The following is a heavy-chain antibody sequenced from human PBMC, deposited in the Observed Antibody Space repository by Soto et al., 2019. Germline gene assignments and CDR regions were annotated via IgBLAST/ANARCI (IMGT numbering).Heavy chain of an antibody. CDR2: ISSSSSTI. CDR1: GFTFSSYG. V-gene: IGHV3-48*01. J-gene: IGHJ4*02. D-gene: IGHD2-2*01. Sequence: EVQLVESGGGLVQPGGSLRLSCAASGFTFSSYGMNWVRQAPGKGLEWVSYISSSSSTIYYADSVKGRFTISRDNAKNSLYLQMNSLRAEDTAVYYCARDRHIVVVPAAIHPFDYWGQGTLVTVSS. CDR3: ARDRHIVVVPAAIHPFDY.